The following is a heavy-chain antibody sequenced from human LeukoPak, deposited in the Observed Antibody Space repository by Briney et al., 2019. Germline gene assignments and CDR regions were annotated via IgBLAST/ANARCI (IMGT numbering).Heavy chain of an antibody. Sequence: PGGSLRLSCAASGFTFSSYAMHWVRQAPGKGLEWVAVISYDGSNKYYADSVKGRFTISRDNSKNTLYLQMNSLRAEDTAVYYCARDPTPTTRTPQFDYWGQGTLVTVSS. CDR1: GFTFSSYA. D-gene: IGHD2-2*01. J-gene: IGHJ4*02. CDR2: ISYDGSNK. CDR3: ARDPTPTTRTPQFDY. V-gene: IGHV3-30-3*01.